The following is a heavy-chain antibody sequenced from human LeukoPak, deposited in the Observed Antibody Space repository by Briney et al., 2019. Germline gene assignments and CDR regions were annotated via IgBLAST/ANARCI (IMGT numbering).Heavy chain of an antibody. V-gene: IGHV3-9*03. Sequence: SLKISCAASGFTFDDYAMHWVRQAPGKGLEWVSGISWNSGSIGYADSVKGRFTISRDNAKNSLYLQMNSLRAEDMALYYCAKGGITTFGAHFDPWGQGTLVTVSS. CDR3: AKGGITTFGAHFDP. J-gene: IGHJ5*02. CDR1: GFTFDDYA. D-gene: IGHD3-3*01. CDR2: ISWNSGSI.